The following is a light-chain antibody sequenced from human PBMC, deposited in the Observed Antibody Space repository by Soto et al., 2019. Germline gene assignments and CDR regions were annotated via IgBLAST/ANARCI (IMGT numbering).Light chain of an antibody. CDR2: YDD. Sequence: QSVLTQPASVSEAPRQRVTISCSGSSSNIGNNAVNWYQQLPGKAPKLLIYYDDLLPPGVSDRFSGSKSGTSASLAISGLQSEDEADYYCATWDDRLNGHVFGTGTRSPS. V-gene: IGLV1-36*01. J-gene: IGLJ1*01. CDR3: ATWDDRLNGHV. CDR1: SSNIGNNA.